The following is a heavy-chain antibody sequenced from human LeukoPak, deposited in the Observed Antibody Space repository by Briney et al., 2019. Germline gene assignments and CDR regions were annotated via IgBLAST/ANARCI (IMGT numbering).Heavy chain of an antibody. J-gene: IGHJ4*02. V-gene: IGHV4-39*07. CDR2: IYYSGST. CDR1: GGSISSSSYC. D-gene: IGHD3-22*01. Sequence: SETLSLTCTVSGGSISSSSYCWGWIRQPPGKGLEWIGSIYYSGSTYYNPSLKSRVTISVDTSKNQFSLKLSSVTAADTAVYYCARWGYYYDGSGLDYWGQGTLVTVSS. CDR3: ARWGYYYDGSGLDY.